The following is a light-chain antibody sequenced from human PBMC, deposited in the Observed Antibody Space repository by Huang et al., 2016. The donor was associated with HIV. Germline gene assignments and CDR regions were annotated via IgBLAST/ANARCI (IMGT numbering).Light chain of an antibody. Sequence: EIVLTQSPATLSLSPGERATLSCRASQSVGGYLAWYQQKPGQAPRLLIYDTPTRATGIPARFSGSGYETDFTLTISSLEPEDFAVYYCQQPGSFGQGTKVDIK. CDR2: DTP. CDR1: QSVGGY. J-gene: IGKJ2*01. CDR3: QQPGS. V-gene: IGKV3-11*01.